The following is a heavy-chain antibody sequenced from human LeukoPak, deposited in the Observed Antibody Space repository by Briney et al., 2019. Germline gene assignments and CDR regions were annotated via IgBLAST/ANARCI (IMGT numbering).Heavy chain of an antibody. CDR2: ISGSGDST. CDR3: AKDPLEQLSTIYFQN. V-gene: IGHV3-23*01. Sequence: GGSLRLSCAASGFTFSSHTMSWVRQAPGKGLEWVSAISGSGDSTYYADSVKGRFTISRDNSQNTLYLQMNSLRAEDTAVYYCAKDPLEQLSTIYFQNWGQGTLVTVSS. J-gene: IGHJ1*01. CDR1: GFTFSSHT. D-gene: IGHD6-6*01.